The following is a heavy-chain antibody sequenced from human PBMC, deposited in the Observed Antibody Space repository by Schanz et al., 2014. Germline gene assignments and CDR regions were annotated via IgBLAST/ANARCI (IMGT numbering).Heavy chain of an antibody. D-gene: IGHD3-10*01. J-gene: IGHJ4*02. Sequence: QVQLVESGGGLVKPGGSLRLSCAASGFIFNDYYMNWLRQAPGKGLEWLSYISRDGTTSYYADSVKGRFTISRDNAKNSLYLEMTSLRGEDTAVYYCARGPDYGSGSYSSYWGQGTLVTVSS. V-gene: IGHV3-11*01. CDR2: ISRDGTTS. CDR3: ARGPDYGSGSYSSY. CDR1: GFIFNDYY.